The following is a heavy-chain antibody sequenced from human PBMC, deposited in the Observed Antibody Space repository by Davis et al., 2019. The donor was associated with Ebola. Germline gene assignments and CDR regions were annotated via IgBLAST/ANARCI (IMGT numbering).Heavy chain of an antibody. D-gene: IGHD4-17*01. J-gene: IGHJ5*01. CDR3: ARDAFPGDYIRWFDS. V-gene: IGHV4-4*02. CDR1: GDSISSSNW. CDR2: IFHGGTT. Sequence: SETLSLTCAVSGDSISSSNWWSWVRQPPGKGLEWIGEIFHGGTTNYNPSLKSRVIMSVDKSKNQFPLKLTAVTAADTAVYYCARDAFPGDYIRWFDSWGQGTQVTVSS.